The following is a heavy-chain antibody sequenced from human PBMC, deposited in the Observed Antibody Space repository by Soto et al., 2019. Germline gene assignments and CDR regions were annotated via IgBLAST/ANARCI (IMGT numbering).Heavy chain of an antibody. D-gene: IGHD6-19*01. J-gene: IGHJ4*02. CDR2: INHSGST. Sequence: SETLSLTCAVYGGSFSGYFWSWIRQPPGKGLEWIGEINHSGSTNYNPSLKSRVTISVDTSKNQFSLKLSSVTAADTAVYYCARGAVAGELDYWGQGTLVTVSS. CDR1: GGSFSGYF. V-gene: IGHV4-34*01. CDR3: ARGAVAGELDY.